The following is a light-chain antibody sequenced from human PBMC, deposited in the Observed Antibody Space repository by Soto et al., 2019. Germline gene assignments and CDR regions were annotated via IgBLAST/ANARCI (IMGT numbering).Light chain of an antibody. V-gene: IGLV1-51*01. CDR2: DNS. Sequence: QSVLSQPPSLSAAPGQKVTISCYGSNSNIENNFVSWFRQFPGAAPDLLIFDNSNRPSGIPDRFSGSKSGSSATLAISGPQAREEAHYYCGTWDRSLSAVVFGTRTKGTV. CDR3: GTWDRSLSAVV. CDR1: NSNIENNF. J-gene: IGLJ1*01.